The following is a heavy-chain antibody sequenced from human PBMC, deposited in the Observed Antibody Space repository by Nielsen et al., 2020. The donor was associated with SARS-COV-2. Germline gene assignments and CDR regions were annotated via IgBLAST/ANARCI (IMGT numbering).Heavy chain of an antibody. V-gene: IGHV1-18*04. CDR1: GYTFTNYG. Sequence: VKVSCKASGYTFTNYGISWVRQAPGQGLEWMGWISGYNGDTNYAQKFQDRATITADESTNTVYMELSSLRSEDTAVYYCARHDYGGNSPIDSWGQGTLLTVSS. D-gene: IGHD4-23*01. CDR2: ISGYNGDT. CDR3: ARHDYGGNSPIDS. J-gene: IGHJ4*02.